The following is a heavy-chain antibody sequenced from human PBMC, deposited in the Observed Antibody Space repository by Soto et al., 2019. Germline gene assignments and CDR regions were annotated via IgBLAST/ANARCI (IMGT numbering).Heavy chain of an antibody. CDR2: ISYDGSNK. Sequence: QVQLVESGGGVVQPGRSLRLSCAASGFTFSSYGMHWVRQAPGKGLEWVAVISYDGSNKYYADSVKGRFTISRDNSKNTLYLQMNSRRAEDTAVYYCAKERGYYYGSGSPLNYYGMDVWGQGTTVTVSS. CDR3: AKERGYYYGSGSPLNYYGMDV. D-gene: IGHD3-10*01. J-gene: IGHJ6*02. CDR1: GFTFSSYG. V-gene: IGHV3-30*18.